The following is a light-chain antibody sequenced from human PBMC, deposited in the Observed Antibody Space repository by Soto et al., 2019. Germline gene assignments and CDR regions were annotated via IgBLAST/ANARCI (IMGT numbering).Light chain of an antibody. J-gene: IGKJ4*01. CDR1: QSVKRR. CDR2: DVS. CDR3: QQRDDWPLS. Sequence: EIVLTQSPATLSLSPGEGATLSCRASQSVKRRLGWYQQKPGQAPTLLIYDVSNRATGIPARFSGSGSVTDFTLTISSLDPEDFAIYYCQQRDDWPLSFGGGTRVEIK. V-gene: IGKV3-11*01.